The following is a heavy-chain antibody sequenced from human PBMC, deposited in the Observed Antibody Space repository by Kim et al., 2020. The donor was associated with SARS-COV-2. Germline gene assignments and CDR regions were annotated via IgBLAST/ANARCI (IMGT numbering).Heavy chain of an antibody. V-gene: IGHV3-23*01. Sequence: GGSLRLSCAASGFTFSTYALSWVRQAPGKGLEWVSTISDNVGNTYYSDSVKGRFIISRDNSKSTLYLQMNSLRADDTAIYFCAKRGRSWLPSDYWGQGTLVTVSS. CDR2: ISDNVGNT. J-gene: IGHJ4*02. D-gene: IGHD6-13*01. CDR1: GFTFSTYA. CDR3: AKRGRSWLPSDY.